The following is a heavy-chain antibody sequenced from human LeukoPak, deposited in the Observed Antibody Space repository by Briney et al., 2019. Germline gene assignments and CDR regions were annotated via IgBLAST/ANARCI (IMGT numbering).Heavy chain of an antibody. CDR3: ARGEWEAVATIRGDYYYYMDV. V-gene: IGHV1-69*05. D-gene: IGHD5-12*01. CDR1: GGTFSSYA. Sequence: SVKVSCKASGGTFSSYAISWVRQAPGQGLEWMGGIIPIFGTANYAQKFQGRVTITTDESTSTAYMELSSLRSEDTAVYYCARGEWEAVATIRGDYYYYMDVWGKGTTVTVSS. J-gene: IGHJ6*03. CDR2: IIPIFGTA.